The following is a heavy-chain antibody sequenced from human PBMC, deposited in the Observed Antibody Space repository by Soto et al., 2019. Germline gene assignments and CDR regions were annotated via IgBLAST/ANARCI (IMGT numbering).Heavy chain of an antibody. CDR3: ARPFDTSGWYDH. J-gene: IGHJ5*02. CDR1: GYSFTTYW. CDR2: IYPGDSDT. V-gene: IGHV5-51*01. D-gene: IGHD6-19*01. Sequence: GESLKISCKGSGYSFTTYWIAWVRQMPGKGLECMGIIYPGDSDTRYSPSFQGQVTISADKSINTAYLQWSSLKASDSAIYYCARPFDTSGWYDHWSQGTLVTVS.